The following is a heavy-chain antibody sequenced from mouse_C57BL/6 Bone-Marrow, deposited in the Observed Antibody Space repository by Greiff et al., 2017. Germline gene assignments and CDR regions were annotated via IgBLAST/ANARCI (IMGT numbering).Heavy chain of an antibody. CDR1: GYTFTDYY. D-gene: IGHD2-1*01. V-gene: IGHV1-19*01. CDR2: INPYNGGT. Sequence: EVKLQQSGPVLVKPGASVKMSCKASGYTFTDYYMNWVKQSHGKSLEWIGVINPYNGGTSYNQKFKGKATLTVDKSSSPAYMELNSLTSEDSAVYYCARWGGNYRMDYWGQGTSVTVSS. CDR3: ARWGGNYRMDY. J-gene: IGHJ4*01.